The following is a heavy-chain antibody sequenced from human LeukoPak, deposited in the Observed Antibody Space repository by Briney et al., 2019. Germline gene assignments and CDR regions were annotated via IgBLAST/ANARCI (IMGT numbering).Heavy chain of an antibody. CDR1: GFTFDDYG. J-gene: IGHJ6*03. CDR2: INWNGGST. V-gene: IGHV3-20*04. CDR3: ARVAFQHLEDIVVVPEAILVYYYMDV. Sequence: GGSLRLSCAASGFTFDDYGMSWVRQAPGKGLEWVSGINWNGGSTGYADSVKGRFTISRDNAKNSLYLQMNSLRAEDTALYYCARVAFQHLEDIVVVPEAILVYYYMDVWGKGTTVTVSS. D-gene: IGHD2-2*01.